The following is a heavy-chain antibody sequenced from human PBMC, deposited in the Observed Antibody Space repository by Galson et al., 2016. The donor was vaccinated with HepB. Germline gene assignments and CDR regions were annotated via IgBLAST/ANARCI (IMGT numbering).Heavy chain of an antibody. CDR2: INHSGST. CDR3: ARGDNPDYGDYASAYYYMDV. Sequence: ETLSLTCAVYGGSFSGYYWSWIRQPPGKGLEWIGEINHSGSTNYNPSLKSRVTISVDTSKNQFSLKLSSATAADTAVYYCARGDNPDYGDYASAYYYMDVWGKGTTVTVSS. V-gene: IGHV4-34*01. CDR1: GGSFSGYY. J-gene: IGHJ6*03. D-gene: IGHD4-17*01.